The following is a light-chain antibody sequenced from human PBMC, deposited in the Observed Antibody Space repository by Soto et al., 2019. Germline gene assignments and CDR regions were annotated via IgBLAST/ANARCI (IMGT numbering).Light chain of an antibody. J-gene: IGKJ1*01. CDR1: QSISSW. V-gene: IGKV1-5*03. Sequence: DIQMAQSPTTLSASVGDRVTITCRASQSISSWLAWYQQKPGSLPRLLIYRASTLESGVPSRFSGSGSGTEFTLTISSLQPDDFATYYCHQYDTYLWTFGQGTKVDI. CDR2: RAS. CDR3: HQYDTYLWT.